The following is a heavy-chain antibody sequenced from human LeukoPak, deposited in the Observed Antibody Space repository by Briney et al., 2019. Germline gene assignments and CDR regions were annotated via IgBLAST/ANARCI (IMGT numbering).Heavy chain of an antibody. CDR3: AREQDIVVVPAAPWFDP. V-gene: IGHV1-69*01. Sequence: SVKVSCKASGGTFSSYAISWVRQAPGQGLEWMGGIIPIFGTANYAQKFQGRVTITADESTSTAYMELGSLRSEDTAVYYCAREQDIVVVPAAPWFDPWGQGALVTVSS. CDR1: GGTFSSYA. D-gene: IGHD2-2*01. CDR2: IIPIFGTA. J-gene: IGHJ5*02.